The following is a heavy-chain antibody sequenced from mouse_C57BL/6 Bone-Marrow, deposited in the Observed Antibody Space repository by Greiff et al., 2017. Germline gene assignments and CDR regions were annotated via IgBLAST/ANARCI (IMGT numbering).Heavy chain of an antibody. Sequence: SGAELARPGASVKMSCKASGYTFTSYTMHWVKQRPGQGLEWIGYINPSSGYTKYNQKFKDKATLTADKSSSTAYMQVSRLRSEDSEVYYCAISPYGGKGTTLTVSS. CDR3: AISPY. CDR2: INPSSGYT. CDR1: GYTFTSYT. V-gene: IGHV1-4*01. J-gene: IGHJ2*01.